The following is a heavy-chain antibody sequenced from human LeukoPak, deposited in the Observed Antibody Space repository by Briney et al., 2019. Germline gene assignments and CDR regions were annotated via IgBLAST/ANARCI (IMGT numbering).Heavy chain of an antibody. CDR2: IYYSGST. CDR1: GGSISSSSYY. V-gene: IGHV4-39*07. Sequence: SETLSLTCTVSGGSISSSSYYWGWIRQPPGKGLEWIGSIYYSGSTYYNPSLKSRVTISVDMSKNQFSLKLSSVTAADTAVYYCAGRSGTNSHYYYYGMDVWGQGTTVTVSS. CDR3: AGRSGTNSHYYYYGMDV. J-gene: IGHJ6*02. D-gene: IGHD1-26*01.